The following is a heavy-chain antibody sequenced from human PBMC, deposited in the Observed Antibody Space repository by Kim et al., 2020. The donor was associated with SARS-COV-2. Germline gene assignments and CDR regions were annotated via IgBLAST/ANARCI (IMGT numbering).Heavy chain of an antibody. V-gene: IGHV3-33*01. CDR3: ARDWAAADNLVDP. Sequence: GGSLRLSCAASGFTFSSYGMHWVRQAPGKGLEWVAVIWYDGSNKYYADSVKGRFTISRDNSKNTLYLQMNSLRAEDTAVYYCARDWAAADNLVDPWGQGTLVTVSS. J-gene: IGHJ5*02. D-gene: IGHD6-13*01. CDR2: IWYDGSNK. CDR1: GFTFSSYG.